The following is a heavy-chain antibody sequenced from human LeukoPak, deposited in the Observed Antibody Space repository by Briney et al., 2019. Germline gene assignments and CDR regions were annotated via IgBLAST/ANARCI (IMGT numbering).Heavy chain of an antibody. CDR2: IYYIGSP. Sequence: PSETLPLTCTVSGGSISSSSYYWSWIRQPPGKGLEWIGYIYYIGSPNYNPSLKSRVTISIDTSQNQFSLKLSSVTAADTAVYYCVSSSYGDYVDYWGQGTLVTVSS. CDR1: GGSISSSSYY. CDR3: VSSSYGDYVDY. V-gene: IGHV4-61*01. J-gene: IGHJ4*02. D-gene: IGHD4-17*01.